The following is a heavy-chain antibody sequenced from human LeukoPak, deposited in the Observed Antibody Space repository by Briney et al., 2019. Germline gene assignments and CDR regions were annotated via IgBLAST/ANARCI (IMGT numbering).Heavy chain of an antibody. CDR3: ARDMLSVVTVIDY. J-gene: IGHJ4*02. CDR1: GYTFTSYC. CDR2: INPSGGST. V-gene: IGHV1-46*01. D-gene: IGHD4-17*01. Sequence: ASVKVSCKASGYTFTSYCMHWVRQAPGQGPEWMGIINPSGGSTSYAQKFQGRVTMTRDTSTSTVYMELSSLRSEDTAVYYCARDMLSVVTVIDYWGQGTLVTVSS.